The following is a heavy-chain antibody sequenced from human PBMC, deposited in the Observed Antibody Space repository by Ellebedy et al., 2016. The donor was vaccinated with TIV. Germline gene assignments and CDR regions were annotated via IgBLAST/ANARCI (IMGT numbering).Heavy chain of an antibody. Sequence: GESLKISCAASGFTFSSYAMHWVRQAPGKGLEWVAVISYDGSNKYYADSVKGRFTISRDNSKNTLYLQMNSLRAEDTAVYYCARGVYSSSWYEVGYWGQGTLATVSS. J-gene: IGHJ4*02. V-gene: IGHV3-30*01. CDR2: ISYDGSNK. D-gene: IGHD6-13*01. CDR1: GFTFSSYA. CDR3: ARGVYSSSWYEVGY.